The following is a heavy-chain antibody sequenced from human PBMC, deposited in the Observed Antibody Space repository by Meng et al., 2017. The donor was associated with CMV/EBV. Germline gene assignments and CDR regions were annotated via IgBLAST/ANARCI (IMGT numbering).Heavy chain of an antibody. J-gene: IGHJ4*02. D-gene: IGHD1-1*01. V-gene: IGHV3-11*06. CDR2: ISSSSSYI. CDR1: GFTFSDYY. CDR3: ARYKNVGY. Sequence: GESLKISCAASGFTFSDYYMSWIRQAPGKGLEWVSSISSSSSYIYYADSVKGRFTISRDNAKNSLYLQMNSLRAEDTAVYCCARYKNVGYWGQGTLVTVSS.